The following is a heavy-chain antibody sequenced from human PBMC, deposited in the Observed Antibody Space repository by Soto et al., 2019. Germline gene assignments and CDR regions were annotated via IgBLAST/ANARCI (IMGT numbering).Heavy chain of an antibody. CDR1: GGSISSSSYY. Sequence: SETLSLTCTVSGGSISSSSYYWGWIRQPPGKGLEWIGSIYYSGSTYYNPSLKRRVTISVDTSKNQFSLKLSSVTAADTAVYYCARHDGRWELNDYWGQGTLVTVSS. J-gene: IGHJ4*02. CDR3: ARHDGRWELNDY. CDR2: IYYSGST. D-gene: IGHD1-26*01. V-gene: IGHV4-39*01.